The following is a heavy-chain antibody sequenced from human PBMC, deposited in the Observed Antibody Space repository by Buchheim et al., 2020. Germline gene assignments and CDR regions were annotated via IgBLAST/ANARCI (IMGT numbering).Heavy chain of an antibody. CDR3: TTYFHGQLPFGFEV. J-gene: IGHJ6*02. CDR1: GFNFFDTW. Sequence: EVQLVESGGGLVKPGGSLTLSCAASGFNFFDTWMSWVRQAPGRGLEWVGRVRNQGDGGTTDYGAPVEGGFTISRDDSKNILCLQMSRLESSDTAVYYCTTYFHGQLPFGFEVWGQGTT. V-gene: IGHV3-15*01. D-gene: IGHD1-1*01. CDR2: VRNQGDGGTT.